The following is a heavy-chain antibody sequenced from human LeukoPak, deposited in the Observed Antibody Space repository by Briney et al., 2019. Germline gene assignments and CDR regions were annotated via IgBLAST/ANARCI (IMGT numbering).Heavy chain of an antibody. V-gene: IGHV1-2*02. D-gene: IGHD3-22*01. Sequence: ASVKVSCKASGYTFTGYYMHWVRQAPGQGLEWMGWINPNSGGTNYAQKFQGRVTMTRDTSISTAYMELSRLRSDDTAVYYCARDRSSSGYYYGSAGAFDIWGQGTMVTVSS. CDR2: INPNSGGT. CDR3: ARDRSSSGYYYGSAGAFDI. J-gene: IGHJ3*02. CDR1: GYTFTGYY.